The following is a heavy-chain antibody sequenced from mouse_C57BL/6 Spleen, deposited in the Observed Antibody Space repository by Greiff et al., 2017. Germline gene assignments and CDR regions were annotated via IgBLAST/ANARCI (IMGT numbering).Heavy chain of an antibody. CDR1: GYTFTNYW. J-gene: IGHJ2*01. V-gene: IGHV1-63*01. Sequence: QVQLQQSGAELVRPGTSVKMSCKASGYTFTNYWIGWAKQRPGHGLEWIGDIYPGGGYTNYNEKFKGKATLTADKSSSTAYMQFSSLTSEDSAIYYCARLDGYDVGGYYFDYWGQGTTLTVSS. CDR3: ARLDGYDVGGYYFDY. CDR2: IYPGGGYT. D-gene: IGHD2-2*01.